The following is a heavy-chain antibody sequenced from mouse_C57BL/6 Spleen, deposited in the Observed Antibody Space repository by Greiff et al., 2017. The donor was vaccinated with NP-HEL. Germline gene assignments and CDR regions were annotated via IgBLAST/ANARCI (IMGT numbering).Heavy chain of an antibody. CDR2: INPSTGGT. CDR3: ARSYSNYNAMDY. Sequence: VQLKQSGPELVKPGASVKISCKASGYSFTGYYMNWVKQSPEKSLEWIGEINPSTGGTTYNQKFKAKATLTVDKSSSTAYMQLKSLTSEDSAVYYCARSYSNYNAMDYWGQGTSVTVSS. V-gene: IGHV1-42*01. J-gene: IGHJ4*01. D-gene: IGHD2-5*01. CDR1: GYSFTGYY.